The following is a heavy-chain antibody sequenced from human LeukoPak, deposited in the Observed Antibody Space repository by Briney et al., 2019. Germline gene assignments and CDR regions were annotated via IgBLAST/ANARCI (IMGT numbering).Heavy chain of an antibody. Sequence: SETLSLTCAVSGYSISSGYYWGWIRQPPGKGLEWIGSIYHSGSTYYNPSLKSRVPISVDTSKNQFSLKLSSVTAADTAVYYCATVDTAMVTSGYFDYWGQGTLVTVSS. CDR3: ATVDTAMVTSGYFDY. D-gene: IGHD5-18*01. CDR2: IYHSGST. CDR1: GYSISSGYY. J-gene: IGHJ4*02. V-gene: IGHV4-38-2*01.